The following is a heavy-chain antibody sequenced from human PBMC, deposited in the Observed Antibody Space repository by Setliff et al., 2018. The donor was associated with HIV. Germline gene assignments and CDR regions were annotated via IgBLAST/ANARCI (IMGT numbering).Heavy chain of an antibody. D-gene: IGHD3-10*01. J-gene: IGHJ4*01. V-gene: IGHV1-69*06. CDR2: IIPILATS. Sequence: GASVKVSCKASGDTFRSYATSWVRQAPGQGLEWMGRIIPILATSNYTQKFQGRVTITADKSTRTAYMELSSLRSEDTAVYYCARDGWDYYGSGTYPPLYYFDSWGQGTLVTVSS. CDR1: GDTFRSYA. CDR3: ARDGWDYYGSGTYPPLYYFDS.